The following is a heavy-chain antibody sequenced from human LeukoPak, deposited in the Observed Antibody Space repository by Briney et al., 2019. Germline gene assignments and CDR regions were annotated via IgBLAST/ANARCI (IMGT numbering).Heavy chain of an antibody. Sequence: ASVKVSCTASGYTFTSYGISWVRQAPGQGLEWMGWISAYNGNTNYAQKLQGRVTMTTDTSTRTVYMELRSLRSDDTAMYYCARGEYYYDSSGYSDWGQGTLVTVSS. J-gene: IGHJ4*02. CDR2: ISAYNGNT. CDR3: ARGEYYYDSSGYSD. V-gene: IGHV1-18*01. CDR1: GYTFTSYG. D-gene: IGHD3-22*01.